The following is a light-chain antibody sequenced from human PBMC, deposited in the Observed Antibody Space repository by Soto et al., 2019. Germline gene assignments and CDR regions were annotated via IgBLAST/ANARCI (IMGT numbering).Light chain of an antibody. Sequence: DIQMTQSPSTLSASVGDRVTITCRASQTIDSWLAWYQQRPGKPPNLLIYKASTLASGVPSRFSGSGSGTEFTLTINSLQPDDFATYYCQQYHSYSGTFGKGTKVDIK. CDR2: KAS. V-gene: IGKV1-5*03. CDR1: QTIDSW. CDR3: QQYHSYSGT. J-gene: IGKJ1*01.